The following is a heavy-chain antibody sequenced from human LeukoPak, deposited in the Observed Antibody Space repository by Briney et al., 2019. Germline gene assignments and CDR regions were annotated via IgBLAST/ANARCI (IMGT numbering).Heavy chain of an antibody. Sequence: GASVKVSCKASGYTFTNFDINWVRQAPGQGLEWMGWISPNSGGTNYAQKFQGRVTMTRDTSISTAYMELSRLNSDDTAVYYCARCMDLAVAGEFDYWGQGTLVSVSS. CDR2: ISPNSGGT. J-gene: IGHJ4*02. D-gene: IGHD6-19*01. V-gene: IGHV1-2*02. CDR3: ARCMDLAVAGEFDY. CDR1: GYTFTNFD.